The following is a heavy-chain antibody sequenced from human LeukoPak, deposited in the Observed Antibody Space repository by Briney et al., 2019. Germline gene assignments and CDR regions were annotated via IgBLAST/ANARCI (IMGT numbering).Heavy chain of an antibody. CDR2: IYSGGSA. CDR1: GFTVSSNY. J-gene: IGHJ4*02. CDR3: ARGVNYDFWYD. Sequence: GGSLRLSCAASGFTVSSNYMSWVRQAPGKGREWVSVIYSGGSAHYADSVKGRFTISRDNSKNTLYLQMNSLRAEDTAVYYCARGVNYDFWYDWGQGTLVTVSS. V-gene: IGHV3-53*01. D-gene: IGHD3-3*01.